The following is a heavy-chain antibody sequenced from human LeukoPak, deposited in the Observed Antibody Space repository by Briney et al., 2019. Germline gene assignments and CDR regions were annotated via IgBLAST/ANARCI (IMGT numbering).Heavy chain of an antibody. CDR3: AKSLGGGYSYGYYYYYGMDV. CDR1: GGSISSGSYY. Sequence: SETLSLTCTVSGGSISSGSYYWSWIRQPAGKGLEWIGRIYTSGSTNYNPSFKSRVTISVDTSKNQFSLKLSSVTAADTAAYYCAKSLGGGYSYGYYYYYGMDVWGQGTTVTVSS. J-gene: IGHJ6*02. D-gene: IGHD5-18*01. CDR2: IYTSGST. V-gene: IGHV4-61*02.